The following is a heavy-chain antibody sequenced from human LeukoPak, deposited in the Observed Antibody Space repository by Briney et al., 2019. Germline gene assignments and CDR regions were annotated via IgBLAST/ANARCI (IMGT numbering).Heavy chain of an antibody. CDR1: GYTFTSYY. Sequence: GASVKVSCKASGYTFTSYYMHWVRQAPGQGLEWMGIINPSGGSTSYAQKFQGRVTMTTDTSTSTAYMELRSLRSDDTAVYYCARRYGVIPDYWGQGTLVTVSS. D-gene: IGHD4-17*01. V-gene: IGHV1-46*01. J-gene: IGHJ4*02. CDR3: ARRYGVIPDY. CDR2: INPSGGST.